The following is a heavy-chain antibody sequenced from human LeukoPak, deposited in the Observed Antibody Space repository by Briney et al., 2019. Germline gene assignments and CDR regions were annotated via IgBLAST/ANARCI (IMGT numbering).Heavy chain of an antibody. CDR2: ISYDGSNK. V-gene: IGHV3-30*18. J-gene: IGHJ6*02. CDR1: GFTFSSYG. CDR3: TKGGIAAAEYYYYGMDV. Sequence: PRRSLRLSCAASGFTFSSYGMHWVRHAPDKGLEWVAVISYDGSNKYYADSVKGRFTISRDNSKNTLYLQMNSLRAQDTAVYYCTKGGIAAAEYYYYGMDVWGQGTTATASS. D-gene: IGHD6-13*01.